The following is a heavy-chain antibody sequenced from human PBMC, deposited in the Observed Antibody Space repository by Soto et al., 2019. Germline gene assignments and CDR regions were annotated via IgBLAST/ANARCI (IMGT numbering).Heavy chain of an antibody. V-gene: IGHV3-23*01. CDR3: AKGAGSSGPRYTAADY. CDR2: LSGSGNTT. CDR1: GFMFSNYA. D-gene: IGHD3-16*02. Sequence: EVHLLESGGGLVQPGGSVRLSCAASGFMFSNYAMHWVRQAPGKGLEWVSGLSGSGNTTHYADSVKGRFTVSRDQSENTWSLQMNSVGVEDTAVYYCAKGAGSSGPRYTAADYWGQGTLVTVSS. J-gene: IGHJ4*02.